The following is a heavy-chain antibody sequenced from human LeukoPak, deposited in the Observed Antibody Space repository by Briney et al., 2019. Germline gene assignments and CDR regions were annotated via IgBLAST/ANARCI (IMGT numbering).Heavy chain of an antibody. Sequence: PGGSLRLSCAASGFAFSNFAMHWVRQAPGKGLEWVSAITGSGTYTYYADSVKGRFTISRDNSKNTLYLQMNSLGAEGAAVYYCANLGESHSNWFDPWGQGTLVTVSS. J-gene: IGHJ5*01. CDR3: ANLGESHSNWFDP. CDR2: ITGSGTYT. D-gene: IGHD3-10*01. V-gene: IGHV3-23*01. CDR1: GFAFSNFA.